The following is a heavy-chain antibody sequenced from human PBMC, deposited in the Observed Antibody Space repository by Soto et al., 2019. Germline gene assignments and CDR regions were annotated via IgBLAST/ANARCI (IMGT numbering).Heavy chain of an antibody. CDR2: ISYDGSNK. CDR3: ARDSIYCSGGSCYSGVYYYYGMDV. CDR1: GFTFSSYA. V-gene: IGHV3-30-3*01. J-gene: IGHJ6*02. Sequence: QVQLVESGGGVVQPGRSLRLSCAASGFTFSSYAMHWVRQAPGKGLEWVAVISYDGSNKYYADCVKGRFTISRDNSKNTLYLQMNSLRAEDTAVYYCARDSIYCSGGSCYSGVYYYYGMDVWGQGTTVTVSS. D-gene: IGHD2-15*01.